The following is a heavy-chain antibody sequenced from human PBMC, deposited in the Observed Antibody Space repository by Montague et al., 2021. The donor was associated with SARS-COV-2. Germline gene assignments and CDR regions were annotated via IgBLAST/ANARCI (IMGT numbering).Heavy chain of an antibody. V-gene: IGHV4-30-2*06. CDR2: NYQSGSA. D-gene: IGHD3-10*01. Sequence: TLSLTCVVSGGSVSSGDYSWSWLRPSPGMGLEWNGYNYQSGSAYSTPTLKSRVTTTIDTSNNQFSLSLTAAAAADTDLYYCATGTRVYGMDYWGQGTMVTVSS. CDR1: GGSVSSGDYS. J-gene: IGHJ4*03. CDR3: ATGTRVYGMDY.